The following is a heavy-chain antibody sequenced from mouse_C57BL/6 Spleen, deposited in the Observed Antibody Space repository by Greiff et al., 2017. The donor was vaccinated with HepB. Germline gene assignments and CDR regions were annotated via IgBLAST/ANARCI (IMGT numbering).Heavy chain of an antibody. Sequence: VQLQQPGAELVKPGASVKLSCKASGYTFTSYWMQWVKQRPGQGLEWIGEIDPSDSYTNYNQKFKGKATLTVDTSSSTAYMQLSSLTSEDSAVYYCARQQYYYAMDYWGQGTSVTVSS. CDR3: ARQQYYYAMDY. V-gene: IGHV1-50*01. CDR2: IDPSDSYT. CDR1: GYTFTSYW. J-gene: IGHJ4*01. D-gene: IGHD6-1*01.